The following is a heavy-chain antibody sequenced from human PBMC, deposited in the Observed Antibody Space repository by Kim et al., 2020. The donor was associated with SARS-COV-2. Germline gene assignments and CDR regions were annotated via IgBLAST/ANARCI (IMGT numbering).Heavy chain of an antibody. CDR3: ANLGKACGDDF. D-gene: IGHD2-21*01. V-gene: IGHV3-23*01. Sequence: GGSLRLSCAASGFIFSNYGMSWVRQDPGKGLEWVSGISPTGDNTYYVDSMKGRFSISRDNSKNTVYLQMNNLRVEDTAVYFCANLGKACGDDFWGQGTLVTVSS. CDR2: ISPTGDNT. CDR1: GFIFSNYG. J-gene: IGHJ4*02.